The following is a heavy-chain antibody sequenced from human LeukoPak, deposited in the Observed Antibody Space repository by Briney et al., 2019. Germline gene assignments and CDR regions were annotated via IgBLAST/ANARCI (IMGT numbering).Heavy chain of an antibody. CDR3: ARGLGLLWFRGYAFDI. CDR1: GGSFSGYY. J-gene: IGHJ3*02. Sequence: SETLSLTCAVYGGSFSGYYWSWIRQPPGKGLEWIGEINHSGSTNYNPSLKSRVTISVDTSKNQFSLKLNSVTAADTAVYYCARGLGLLWFRGYAFDIWGQGTMVTVSS. CDR2: INHSGST. D-gene: IGHD3-10*01. V-gene: IGHV4-34*01.